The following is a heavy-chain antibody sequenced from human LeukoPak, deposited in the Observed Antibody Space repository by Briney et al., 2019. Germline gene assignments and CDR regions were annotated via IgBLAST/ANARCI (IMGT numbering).Heavy chain of an antibody. D-gene: IGHD3-10*01. CDR2: VYWNDDK. Sequence: SGPTLVKPTQTLTLTCTFSGFSLSTSGVGVGWIRQPPGKALEWLALVYWNDDKRYSPSLMSRLTITKDTPKNQVILTMTNMGPADTATYYCARTHYGYYPDYWGQGTLVTVSS. V-gene: IGHV2-5*01. CDR3: ARTHYGYYPDY. CDR1: GFSLSTSGVG. J-gene: IGHJ4*02.